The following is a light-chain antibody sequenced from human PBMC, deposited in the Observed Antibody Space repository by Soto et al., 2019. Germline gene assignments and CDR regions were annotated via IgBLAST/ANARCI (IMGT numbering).Light chain of an antibody. V-gene: IGKV1-39*01. Sequence: DIQMTQSPSSLSASVGDRVMITCRASQTISTYLNWYQQKPGTAPKLLIYDASTLQSGVPSRFSGSGSGTDFTLTISRLEPEDFAVYYCQQYGSSPITFGQGTRLEIK. CDR3: QQYGSSPIT. CDR1: QTISTY. J-gene: IGKJ5*01. CDR2: DAS.